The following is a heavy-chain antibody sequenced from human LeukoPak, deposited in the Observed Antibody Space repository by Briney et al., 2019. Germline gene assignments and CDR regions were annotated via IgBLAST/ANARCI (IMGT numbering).Heavy chain of an antibody. V-gene: IGHV1-18*01. J-gene: IGHJ4*02. CDR2: ISGHNSNR. CDR1: GYTFTSYG. D-gene: IGHD3-3*01. Sequence: ASVKVSCKASGYTFTSYGLNWVRQAPGQGLEWMGWISGHNSNRNYAQKFQGRVTVTRDTSTSTLYMELGSLTSEDTALYYCARAHTSAPGTLFDYWGQGTLVTVSS. CDR3: ARAHTSAPGTLFDY.